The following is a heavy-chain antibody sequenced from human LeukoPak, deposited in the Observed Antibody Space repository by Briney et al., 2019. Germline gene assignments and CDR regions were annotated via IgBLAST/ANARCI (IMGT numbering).Heavy chain of an antibody. Sequence: GGSLRLSCAASGFTFSSYWMSWVRQAPGKGPEWVANINKDGSEKYYVDSLKGRFTISRDNAENSLYLQMNSLRAEDTAVYYCATYSTGRYRGLEYWGQGTLVTVSS. D-gene: IGHD6-19*01. CDR3: ATYSTGRYRGLEY. J-gene: IGHJ4*02. CDR1: GFTFSSYW. CDR2: INKDGSEK. V-gene: IGHV3-7*03.